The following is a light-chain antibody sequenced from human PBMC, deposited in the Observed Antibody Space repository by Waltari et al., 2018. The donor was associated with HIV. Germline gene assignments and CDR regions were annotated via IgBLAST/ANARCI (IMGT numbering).Light chain of an antibody. CDR3: QPYSTHPWT. Sequence: DIVMTQSPDSLAVSLGERATINCKSSQSVLYSSNNKNYLAWYQQKPGQPPKLLIYWASTRESGVPDRFSGSGSGTDFTLTISSLQAEDVAVYYCQPYSTHPWTFGQGTKVEI. J-gene: IGKJ1*01. CDR1: QSVLYSSNNKNY. CDR2: WAS. V-gene: IGKV4-1*01.